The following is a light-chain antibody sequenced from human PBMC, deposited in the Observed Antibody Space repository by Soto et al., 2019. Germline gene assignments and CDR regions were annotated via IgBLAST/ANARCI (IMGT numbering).Light chain of an antibody. CDR1: SGSVSSRYY. J-gene: IGLJ3*02. Sequence: QTVVTQEPSFSVSPGGTVTLTCGLSSGSVSSRYYPTWYQQTPGQAPRTLIYNTNTRSSGVPDRFSGSILGNKAALTITGAQADDESDYFCLLDMGSGIRVFGGGTKLTVL. V-gene: IGLV8-61*01. CDR2: NTN. CDR3: LLDMGSGIRV.